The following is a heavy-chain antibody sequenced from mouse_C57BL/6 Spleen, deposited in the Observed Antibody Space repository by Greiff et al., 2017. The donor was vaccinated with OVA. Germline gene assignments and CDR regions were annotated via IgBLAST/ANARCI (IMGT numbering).Heavy chain of an antibody. Sequence: VQLQQSGPELVKPGASVKISCKASGYSFTGYYMNWVKQSPEKSLEWIGEINPSTGGTTYNQKFKAKATLTVDKSSSTAYMQLKSLTSEDSAVYYGARTSTVVDAWFAYWGQGTLVTVSA. CDR1: GYSFTGYY. CDR2: INPSTGGT. D-gene: IGHD1-1*01. J-gene: IGHJ3*01. CDR3: ARTSTVVDAWFAY. V-gene: IGHV1-42*01.